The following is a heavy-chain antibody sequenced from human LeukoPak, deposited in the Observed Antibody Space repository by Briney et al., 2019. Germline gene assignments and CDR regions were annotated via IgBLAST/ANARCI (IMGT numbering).Heavy chain of an antibody. Sequence: GGSLRLSCAASGFTFSSYGMHWVRQAPGKGLEWVAVISYDGSNKYYADSVKGRFTISRDNYKDTLYLQMNSLRAEDTAVYYCAKDNPPDQSSPGDYWGQGTLVTVSS. V-gene: IGHV3-30*18. CDR1: GFTFSSYG. J-gene: IGHJ4*02. CDR2: ISYDGSNK. D-gene: IGHD2-2*01. CDR3: AKDNPPDQSSPGDY.